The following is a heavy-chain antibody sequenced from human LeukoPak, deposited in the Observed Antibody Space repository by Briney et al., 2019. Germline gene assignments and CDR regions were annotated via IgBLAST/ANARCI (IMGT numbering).Heavy chain of an antibody. Sequence: SETLSLTCTVSGYSISSGYYWGWIRQPPGKGLEWIGSIYHSGSTYYNPSLKSRVTISVDTSKNQFSLKLSSVIAADTAVYYCARDYAWGSYPNWFDPWGQGTLVTVSS. CDR3: ARDYAWGSYPNWFDP. J-gene: IGHJ5*02. V-gene: IGHV4-38-2*02. CDR1: GYSISSGYY. CDR2: IYHSGST. D-gene: IGHD3-16*01.